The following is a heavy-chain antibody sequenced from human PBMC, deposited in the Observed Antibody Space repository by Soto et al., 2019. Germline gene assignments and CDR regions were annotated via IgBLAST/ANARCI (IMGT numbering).Heavy chain of an antibody. CDR2: IIPIFGTA. J-gene: IGHJ6*02. Sequence: QVQLVQSGAEVKKPGSSVKVSCKASGGTFSSYAISWVRQAPGQGLEWMGGIIPIFGTANYAQKFQGRVTITADESTSTAYRELSSLRSEDTVVYYCARDGVATTYYYYYGMDVWGQGTTVTVSS. CDR1: GGTFSSYA. CDR3: ARDGVATTYYYYYGMDV. V-gene: IGHV1-69*01. D-gene: IGHD5-12*01.